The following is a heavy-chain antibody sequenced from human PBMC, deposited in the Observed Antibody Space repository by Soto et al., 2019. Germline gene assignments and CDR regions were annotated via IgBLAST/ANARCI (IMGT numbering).Heavy chain of an antibody. Sequence: SVKVSCKASGFTFTSSAVQWVRQARGQRLEWIGWIVVGSGNTNYAQKFQERVTITRDMSTSTAYMELSSLRSEDTAVYYCAASSDIVLMDYAFDIWGQGTMVTVSS. CDR1: GFTFTSSA. V-gene: IGHV1-58*01. D-gene: IGHD2-8*01. CDR2: IVVGSGNT. J-gene: IGHJ3*02. CDR3: AASSDIVLMDYAFDI.